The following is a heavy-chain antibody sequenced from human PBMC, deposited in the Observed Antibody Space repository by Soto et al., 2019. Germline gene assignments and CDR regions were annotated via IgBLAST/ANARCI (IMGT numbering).Heavy chain of an antibody. CDR2: INPDSGAT. CDR1: GYSFTGYY. D-gene: IGHD2-8*02. J-gene: IGHJ4*02. CDR3: ARGDYGTGGYPFPYFDY. V-gene: IGHV1-2*02. Sequence: HEHLVQSGAEVKRPGASLKVSCKASGYSFTGYYIHWVRQDPGQGLEWMGWINPDSGATNYAQNLQGRVTLTSYTSISTASMELTSLTSDDTAVYYCARGDYGTGGYPFPYFDYWGQGTLVIVSS.